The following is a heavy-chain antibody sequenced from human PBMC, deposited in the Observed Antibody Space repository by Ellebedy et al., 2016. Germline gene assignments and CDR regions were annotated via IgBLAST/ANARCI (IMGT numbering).Heavy chain of an antibody. D-gene: IGHD1-26*01. CDR3: AKANSGSYLNAFDI. J-gene: IGHJ3*02. V-gene: IGHV3-30*18. CDR1: GFTFSSYG. CDR2: ISYDGSNK. Sequence: GESLKISXAASGFTFSSYGMHWVRQAPGKGLEWVAVISYDGSNKYNADSVKGRFTISRDNSKNTLYLQMNNLRAEDTAVYYCAKANSGSYLNAFDIWGQGTMVTVSS.